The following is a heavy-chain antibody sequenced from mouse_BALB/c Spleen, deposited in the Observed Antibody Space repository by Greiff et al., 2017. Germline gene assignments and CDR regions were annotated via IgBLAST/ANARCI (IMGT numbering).Heavy chain of an antibody. J-gene: IGHJ2*01. CDR2: ISYSGST. CDR1: GYSITSDYA. Sequence: EVQLLESGPGLVKPSQSLSLTCTVTGYSITSDYAWNWIRQFPGNKLEWMGYISYSGSTNYNPSLKSRISITRDTSKNQFFLQLNSVTTEDTATYYCARGEQDYLDYWGQGTTLTVAS. V-gene: IGHV3-2*02. CDR3: ARGEQDYLDY. D-gene: IGHD2-4*01.